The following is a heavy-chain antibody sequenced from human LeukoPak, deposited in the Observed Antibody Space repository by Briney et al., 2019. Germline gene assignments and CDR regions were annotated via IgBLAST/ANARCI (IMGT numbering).Heavy chain of an antibody. J-gene: IGHJ4*02. D-gene: IGHD7-27*01. CDR2: TYHSGST. CDR1: GYSISSGYY. Sequence: SETLSLTCTVSGYSISSGYYWGWIRQPPGKGLEWIGSTYHSGSTYYNPSLKSRVTISVDRSKNQFSLKLSSVTAADTAVYYCARFSPRAMGNYLDFWGQGTLVTVSS. V-gene: IGHV4-38-2*02. CDR3: ARFSPRAMGNYLDF.